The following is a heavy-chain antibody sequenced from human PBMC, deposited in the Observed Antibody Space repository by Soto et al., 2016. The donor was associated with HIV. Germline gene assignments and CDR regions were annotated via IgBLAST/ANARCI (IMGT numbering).Heavy chain of an antibody. Sequence: EVQLLQSGGGLVQPGGSLRLSCAASGFNFRTCAMTWVRQAPEKGLEWVSGISARGSSTSHADSVKGRFTVSRDNGKNILYLQMNSLRVEDTAMYFCAKDRGXYNSEYDYWGQGPGHRLL. CDR3: AKDRGXYNSEYDY. CDR1: GFNFRTCA. V-gene: IGHV3-23*01. J-gene: IGHJ4*02. CDR2: ISARGSST. D-gene: IGHD4-17*01.